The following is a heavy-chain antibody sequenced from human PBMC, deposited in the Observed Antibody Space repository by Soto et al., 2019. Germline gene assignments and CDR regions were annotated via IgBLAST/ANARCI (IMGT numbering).Heavy chain of an antibody. CDR1: GFTFSSYS. CDR2: IYSGGST. CDR3: ARDRYSGYDYYYFGMDV. D-gene: IGHD5-12*01. J-gene: IGHJ6*02. Sequence: GSLRLSCAASGFTFSSYSMNWVRQAPGKGLEWVSVIYSGGSTYYADSVKGRFTISRDNSKNTLYLQMNSLRAEDTAVYYCARDRYSGYDYYYFGMDVWGQGTTVTVSS. V-gene: IGHV3-53*01.